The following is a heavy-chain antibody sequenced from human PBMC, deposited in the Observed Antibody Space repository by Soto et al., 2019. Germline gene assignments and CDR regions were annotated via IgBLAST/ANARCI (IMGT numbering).Heavy chain of an antibody. CDR1: GFTFSSYA. Sequence: GGSLRLSCAASGFTFSSYAMHWVRQAPGKGLEWVAVISYDGSNKYYADSVKGRFTISRDNSKNTLYLQMNSLRAEDTAVYYCARAHERGYSYGPVYYYYGMDVWGQGTTVTVSS. CDR3: ARAHERGYSYGPVYYYYGMDV. D-gene: IGHD5-18*01. V-gene: IGHV3-30-3*01. CDR2: ISYDGSNK. J-gene: IGHJ6*02.